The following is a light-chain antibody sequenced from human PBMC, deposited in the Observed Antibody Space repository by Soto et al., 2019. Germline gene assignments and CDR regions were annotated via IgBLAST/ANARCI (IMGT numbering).Light chain of an antibody. CDR2: DAS. V-gene: IGKV3-15*01. CDR1: QTVHSN. CDR3: QQYTDWPWGT. Sequence: EVVMTQSPATLSLSPGETATLSCRASQTVHSNLAWCQQHPGQAPRLLIYDASSRATGVPVRFSGSGSGTEFTLTITSLPPEDFAVYYCQQYTDWPWGTFGGGTKVGIK. J-gene: IGKJ4*01.